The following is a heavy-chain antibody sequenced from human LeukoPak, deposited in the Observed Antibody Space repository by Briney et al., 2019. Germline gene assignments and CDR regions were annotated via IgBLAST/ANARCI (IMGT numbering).Heavy chain of an antibody. Sequence: PSETLSLTCTVSGGSLNPYYWSWIRQPAGKGLEWIGRIYFSGNTHYIPSLQSRVTISVDTPKNQFSLRLSSVTAADTAVYYCARTSASGGTFFDSWGQGTLVTVSS. CDR2: IYFSGNT. D-gene: IGHD2-15*01. CDR1: GGSLNPYY. CDR3: ARTSASGGTFFDS. V-gene: IGHV4-4*07. J-gene: IGHJ4*02.